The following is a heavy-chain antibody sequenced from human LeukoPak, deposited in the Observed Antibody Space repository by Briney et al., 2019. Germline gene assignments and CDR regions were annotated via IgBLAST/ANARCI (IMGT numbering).Heavy chain of an antibody. D-gene: IGHD4-23*01. CDR3: ATRVRGGNGFDP. CDR2: ISHSGTI. Sequence: SETLSLTCIVSGGSISSSNSYWDWIRQPPGRGLEWIGDISHSGTINYNPSLRTRVTISADTSKNQFSLKLNSVTAADTAVYYCATRVRGGNGFDPWGQGTLVTVSS. V-gene: IGHV4-39*01. CDR1: GGSISSSNSY. J-gene: IGHJ5*02.